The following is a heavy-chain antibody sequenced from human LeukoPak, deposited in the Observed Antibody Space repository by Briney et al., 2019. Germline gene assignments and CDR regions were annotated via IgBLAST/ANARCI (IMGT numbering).Heavy chain of an antibody. CDR1: GGSISSGDYY. CDR3: ARENYGSGSYLNY. D-gene: IGHD3-10*01. V-gene: IGHV4-30-4*08. J-gene: IGHJ4*02. Sequence: PSETLSLTCTVSGGSISSGDYYWSWIRQPPGKGLEWIGYIYYSGSTYYNPSLKSRVTISVDTSKNQFSLKLSSVTAADTAVYYCARENYGSGSYLNYWGRGTLVTVSS. CDR2: IYYSGST.